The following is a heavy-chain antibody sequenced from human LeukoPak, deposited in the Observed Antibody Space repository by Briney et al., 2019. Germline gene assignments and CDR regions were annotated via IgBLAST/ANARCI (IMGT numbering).Heavy chain of an antibody. J-gene: IGHJ4*02. Sequence: RASVKVSCKASGGTFSSYAISWVRQAPGQGLEWMGGIIPIFGTANYAQKFQGRVTITADESTSTAYMELSSLRSEDTAVYYCASPHCSGGSCLGPSGTYYSDYWGQGTLVTVSS. D-gene: IGHD2-15*01. CDR1: GGTFSSYA. CDR2: IIPIFGTA. CDR3: ASPHCSGGSCLGPSGTYYSDY. V-gene: IGHV1-69*13.